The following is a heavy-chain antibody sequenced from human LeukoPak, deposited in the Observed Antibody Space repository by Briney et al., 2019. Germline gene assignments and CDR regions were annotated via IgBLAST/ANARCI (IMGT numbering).Heavy chain of an antibody. CDR2: ISYDGTNK. J-gene: IGHJ6*03. CDR1: GFTFSSYS. D-gene: IGHD2-15*01. V-gene: IGHV3-30*05. Sequence: GGSLRLSCAASGFTFSSYSMHWVRQAPGKGLEWVALISYDGTNKYYADSVKGRFAISRDNSKNTLYLQMNSLRAEDTAVYYCARSVPLPFYYYMDVWGKGTTVTVSS. CDR3: ARSVPLPFYYYMDV.